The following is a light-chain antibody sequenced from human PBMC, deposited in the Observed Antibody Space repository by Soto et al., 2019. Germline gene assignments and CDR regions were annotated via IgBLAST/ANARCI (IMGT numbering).Light chain of an antibody. V-gene: IGKV3-15*01. CDR1: QSVSSN. CDR2: GAS. CDR3: QQYNNWPPYT. J-gene: IGKJ2*01. Sequence: EIVMTQSPATLSVSPGERATLSCRASQSVSSNLAWYQQKPGQAPRLLIYGASTRATGIPAWFSGSASGTGFTLAIRSLQSEDFAVDYCQQYNNWPPYTFGQGTKLDIK.